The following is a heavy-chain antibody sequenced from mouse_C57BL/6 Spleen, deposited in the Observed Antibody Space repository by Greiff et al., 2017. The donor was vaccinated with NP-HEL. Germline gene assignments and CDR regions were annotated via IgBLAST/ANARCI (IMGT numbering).Heavy chain of an antibody. CDR2: IHPNSGST. Sequence: QVQLQQSGAELVKPGASVKLSCKASGYTFTSYWMHWVKQRPGQGLEWIGMIHPNSGSTNYNEKFKSKATLTVDKSSSTAYMQLSSLTSEDSAVYYCARKEAGDWYFDVWGTGTTVTVSS. J-gene: IGHJ1*03. CDR1: GYTFTSYW. CDR3: ARKEAGDWYFDV. V-gene: IGHV1-64*01.